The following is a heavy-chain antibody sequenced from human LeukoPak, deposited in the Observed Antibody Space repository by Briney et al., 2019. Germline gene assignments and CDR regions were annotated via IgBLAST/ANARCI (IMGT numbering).Heavy chain of an antibody. V-gene: IGHV3-7*01. CDR2: IKQDGSEK. J-gene: IGHJ4*02. CDR1: GFTFSNYW. D-gene: IGHD3-22*01. Sequence: GGSLRLSCAASGFTFSNYWMSWVRQAPGKGLEWVANIKQDGSEKYYVNSVKGRFTISRDNSKNTLYLQMNSLRAEDTAVYYCARGITMIVVVLEYWGQGTLVTVSS. CDR3: ARGITMIVVVLEY.